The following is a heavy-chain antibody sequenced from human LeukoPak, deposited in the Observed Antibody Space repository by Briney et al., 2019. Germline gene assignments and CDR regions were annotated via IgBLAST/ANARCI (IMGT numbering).Heavy chain of an antibody. CDR1: GFTFSNYG. CDR3: AKSHHVTAIDY. CDR2: ISGSGGST. J-gene: IGHJ4*02. D-gene: IGHD2-21*02. Sequence: GGSLRLSCAASGFTFSNYGMSWVRQAPGKGLEWVSAISGSGGSTYYAGSVKGRFTISRDNSKNTLYLQMNSLRADDTAVYCCAKSHHVTAIDYWGQGTLVTVSS. V-gene: IGHV3-23*01.